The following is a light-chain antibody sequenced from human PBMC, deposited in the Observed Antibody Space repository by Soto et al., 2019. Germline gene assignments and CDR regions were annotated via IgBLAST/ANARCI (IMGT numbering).Light chain of an antibody. Sequence: EIVLTQSPGTLSLSPGERATLSCRASQSVSSSYLAWYQQKPGQAPRLLIFDASSRATGISDRFSGSASGTDFTLTISRLEPEDFAVYYCQQYGRSPWTFGQGTKVEVK. CDR3: QQYGRSPWT. CDR2: DAS. J-gene: IGKJ1*01. V-gene: IGKV3-20*01. CDR1: QSVSSSY.